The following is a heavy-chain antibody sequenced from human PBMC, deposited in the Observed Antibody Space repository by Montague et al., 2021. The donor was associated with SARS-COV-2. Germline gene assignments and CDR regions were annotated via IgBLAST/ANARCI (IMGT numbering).Heavy chain of an antibody. CDR2: IYYRSKWYN. Sequence: CAISGDSVSRNSVAWNWIRQSPSRGLEGLGRIYYRSKWYNDYAVSVKSRITINPDTSKNQISVQLNAVTPEDTAVYYCARASASSDYWGQGTLVTVSS. V-gene: IGHV6-1*01. D-gene: IGHD1-26*01. J-gene: IGHJ4*02. CDR3: ARASASSDY. CDR1: GDSVSRNSVA.